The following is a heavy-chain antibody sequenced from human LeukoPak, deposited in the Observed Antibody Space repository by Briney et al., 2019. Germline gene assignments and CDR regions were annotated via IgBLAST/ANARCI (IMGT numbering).Heavy chain of an antibody. CDR3: AKKDRYSSGRAEYFQH. Sequence: PGGSLRLSCAASGFSFSSYAMSWVRQAPGKGLERVSVIGGGPGNTYYTDSVKGRFTISRDNSKNTLYLHLNSLRAEGTAVYYCAKKDRYSSGRAEYFQHWGQGTLVTVSS. V-gene: IGHV3-23*01. CDR1: GFSFSSYA. CDR2: IGGGPGNT. J-gene: IGHJ1*01. D-gene: IGHD6-19*01.